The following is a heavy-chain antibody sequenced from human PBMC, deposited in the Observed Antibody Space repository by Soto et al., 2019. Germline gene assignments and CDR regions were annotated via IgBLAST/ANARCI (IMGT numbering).Heavy chain of an antibody. CDR1: GRTFSSYP. J-gene: IGHJ6*01. CDR2: IIPIFGTA. V-gene: IGHV1-69*06. D-gene: IGHD1-1*01. CDR3: ARAVITVAHDRTVSYYYGRDF. Sequence: PVKVSCKASGRTFSSYPISRVRQAPGQGLEWMGGIIPIFGTANYAQNFQGRVTISAEKSSSTASMGLSSLRSEDTAVYLCARAVITVAHDRTVSYYYGRDFMGQGNT.